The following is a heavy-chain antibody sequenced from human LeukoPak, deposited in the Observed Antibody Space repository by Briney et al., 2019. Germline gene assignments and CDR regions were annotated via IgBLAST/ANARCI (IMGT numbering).Heavy chain of an antibody. CDR2: ISYDGSNK. J-gene: IGHJ4*02. V-gene: IGHV3-30*18. CDR1: GFTFSSYG. D-gene: IGHD3-10*01. Sequence: GGSLRLSCAASGFTFSSYGMHWVRQAPGKGLEWVAVISYDGSNKYYADSVKGRFTISRDNSKNTLYLQMNSLRAEDTAVYYCAKSGMVRGVMSTDYWGQGTPVSVSS. CDR3: AKSGMVRGVMSTDY.